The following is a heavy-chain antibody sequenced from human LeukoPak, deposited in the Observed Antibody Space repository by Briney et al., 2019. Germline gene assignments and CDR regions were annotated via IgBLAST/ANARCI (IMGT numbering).Heavy chain of an antibody. J-gene: IGHJ4*02. CDR1: GFTFSRYG. V-gene: IGHV3-30*03. CDR3: ARAGSWVVPTAVPDY. D-gene: IGHD2-2*01. Sequence: GGSLRLSCAASGFTFSRYGMHWVGQAPAKGLEWVAVISYDGSNKYYADSVKGRFTISRDNYKNTLYLQMNSLRGEDTAVYFCARAGSWVVPTAVPDYWGQGTLVTVSS. CDR2: ISYDGSNK.